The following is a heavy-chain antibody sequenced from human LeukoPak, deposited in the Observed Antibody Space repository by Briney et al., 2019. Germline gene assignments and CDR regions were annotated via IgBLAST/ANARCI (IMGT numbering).Heavy chain of an antibody. V-gene: IGHV1-2*06. CDR3: ARSSRLWFNDGRADKN. D-gene: IGHD1-26*01. CDR1: GYTFTGYY. J-gene: IGHJ4*02. Sequence: GASVKVSCKASGYTFTGYYMHWVRQAPGQGLEWMGRINPNSGGTNYAQKFQGRVTMTRDTSISTAYMELSRVRSDDTAVYYCARSSRLWFNDGRADKNWGQGTLVTVSS. CDR2: INPNSGGT.